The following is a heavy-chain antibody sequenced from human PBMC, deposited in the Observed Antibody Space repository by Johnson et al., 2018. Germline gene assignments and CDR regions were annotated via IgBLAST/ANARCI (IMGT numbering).Heavy chain of an antibody. CDR1: GFTFSDYG. V-gene: IGHV3-20*01. D-gene: IGHD1-26*01. Sequence: VQLVQSGGGVVQXGKSLRLSCAASGFTFSDYGMHWVRQAPGKGLEWVSGINWNGGSTGYADSVKGRFTISRDNAKNSLYLQMNSLRAEDTALYHCARVTTMEGIGATTAAFDIWGQGTMVTVSS. CDR2: INWNGGST. CDR3: ARVTTMEGIGATTAAFDI. J-gene: IGHJ3*02.